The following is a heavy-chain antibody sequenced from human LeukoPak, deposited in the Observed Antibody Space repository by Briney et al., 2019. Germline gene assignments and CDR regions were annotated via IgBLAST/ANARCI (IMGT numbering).Heavy chain of an antibody. Sequence: SVKVSCKASGGTFSGYAISWVRQAPRQGLEWMGRIIPILGIANYAQKFQGRVTIIADKSTSTAYMELSSLRSEDTAVYYCVLAAAGTGAFDIWGQGTMVTVSS. CDR3: VLAAAGTGAFDI. CDR1: GGTFSGYA. J-gene: IGHJ3*02. CDR2: IIPILGIA. V-gene: IGHV1-69*04. D-gene: IGHD6-13*01.